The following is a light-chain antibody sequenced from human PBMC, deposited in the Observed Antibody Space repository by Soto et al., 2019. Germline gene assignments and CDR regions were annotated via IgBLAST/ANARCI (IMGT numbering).Light chain of an antibody. CDR3: RQSYRLLYN. CDR1: QSIDNF. CDR2: AAS. Sequence: DIQMTQSPSSLSASVGDRVTITCRPSQSIDNFLNWYQQKPGKAPNLLIYAASSLQSGVSSRFSGSVSGTDFTLTIRSLQPEDSATYYGRQSYRLLYNFDQGTKVDI. V-gene: IGKV1-39*01. J-gene: IGKJ2*01.